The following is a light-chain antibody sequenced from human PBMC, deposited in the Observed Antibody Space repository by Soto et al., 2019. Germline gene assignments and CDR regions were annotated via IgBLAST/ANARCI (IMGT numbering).Light chain of an antibody. CDR2: AAS. J-gene: IGKJ1*01. CDR1: QGINTF. CDR3: QQLNSYPIT. V-gene: IGKV1-9*01. Sequence: IQLNQSPSSLSASVGDRVTITCRASQGINTFLAWYQQKAGKAPKLLIYAASTLQSGVPSRFSGSGSGTDFTLTISSLQSEDFATYYCQQLNSYPITFGQGTKV.